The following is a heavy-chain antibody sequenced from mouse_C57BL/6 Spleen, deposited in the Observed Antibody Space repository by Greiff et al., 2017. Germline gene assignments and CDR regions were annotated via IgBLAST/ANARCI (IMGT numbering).Heavy chain of an antibody. V-gene: IGHV3-6*01. J-gene: IGHJ1*03. Sequence: EVQLQQSGPGLVKPSQSLSLTCSVTGYSITSGYYWNWIRQFPGNKLEWMGYISYDGRNNYNPSLKNRISITRDTAKNQFFLKLNSVTTEDTSTYYGAREHDYGSSRWYFDVGGTGTTVTVSS. CDR1: GYSITSGYY. CDR2: ISYDGRN. CDR3: AREHDYGSSRWYFDV. D-gene: IGHD1-1*01.